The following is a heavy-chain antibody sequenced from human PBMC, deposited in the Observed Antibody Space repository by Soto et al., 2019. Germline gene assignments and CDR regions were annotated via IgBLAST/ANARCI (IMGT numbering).Heavy chain of an antibody. CDR1: GGSISSSNW. CDR3: ASRTGAAVLPSSYSSYCGLDV. CDR2: IFHSGKT. D-gene: IGHD6-13*01. V-gene: IGHV4-4*02. Sequence: SETLSLTCAVSGGSISSSNWCTWVRQSPGKGLEWIGEIFHSGKTNYNSSLKSRVNIFVDKSRNEFSLMLTSVTAADTAVYYCASRTGAAVLPSSYSSYCGLDVWGQGTTVTVSS. J-gene: IGHJ6*02.